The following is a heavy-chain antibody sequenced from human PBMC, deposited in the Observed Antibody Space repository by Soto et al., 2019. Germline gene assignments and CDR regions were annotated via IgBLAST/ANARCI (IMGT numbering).Heavy chain of an antibody. CDR2: ISYDGSNK. J-gene: IGHJ6*03. D-gene: IGHD2-2*01. V-gene: IGHV3-30*18. CDR1: GFTFSSYG. Sequence: GGSLRLSCAASGFTFSSYGMHWVRQAPGKGLEWVAVISYDGSNKYYADSVKGRFTISRDNSKNTLYLQMNSLRAEDTAVYYCAKDALRSPLYDYYYYFMDVWGKGTTVTVSS. CDR3: AKDALRSPLYDYYYYFMDV.